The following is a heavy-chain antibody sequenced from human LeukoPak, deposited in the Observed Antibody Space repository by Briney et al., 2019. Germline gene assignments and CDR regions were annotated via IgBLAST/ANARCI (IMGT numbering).Heavy chain of an antibody. CDR2: ISYDGSNK. CDR1: GFTFSSYA. V-gene: IGHV3-30-3*01. CDR3: AKGRHAFDI. Sequence: GRSLRLSCAASGFTFSSYAMHWVRQAPGKGLEWVAVISYDGSNKYYADSVKGRFTISRDNSKNTLYLQMNSLRAEDTAVYYCAKGRHAFDIWGQGTMVTVSS. J-gene: IGHJ3*02.